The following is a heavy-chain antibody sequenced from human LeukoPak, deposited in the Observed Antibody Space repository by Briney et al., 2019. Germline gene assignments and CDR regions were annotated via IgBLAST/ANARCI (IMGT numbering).Heavy chain of an antibody. CDR2: ISGSGGST. V-gene: IGHV3-23*01. Sequence: GGSLILSCAASGFTFSSYAMSWVRQAPGKGLEWVSAISGSGGSTYYADSVKGRFTISRDNSKNTLYLQMNSLRAEDTAVYYCAKDRRIAVAGSDYWGQGTLVTVSS. D-gene: IGHD6-19*01. J-gene: IGHJ4*02. CDR1: GFTFSSYA. CDR3: AKDRRIAVAGSDY.